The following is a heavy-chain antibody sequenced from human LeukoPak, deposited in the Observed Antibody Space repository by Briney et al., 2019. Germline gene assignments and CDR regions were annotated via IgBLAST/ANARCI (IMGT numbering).Heavy chain of an antibody. D-gene: IGHD6-19*01. CDR1: GYTFTSYG. CDR3: ARDGIAVAGNFPTPGY. CDR2: INPNSGGT. V-gene: IGHV1-2*02. Sequence: ASVKVSCKASGYTFTSYGISWVRQAPGQGLEWMGWINPNSGGTNYAQKFQGRVTMTRDTSISTAYMELSRLRSDDTAVYYCARDGIAVAGNFPTPGYWGQGTLVTVSS. J-gene: IGHJ4*02.